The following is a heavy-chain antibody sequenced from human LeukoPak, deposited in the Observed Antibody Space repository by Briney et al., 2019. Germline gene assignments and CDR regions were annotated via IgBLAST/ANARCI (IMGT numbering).Heavy chain of an antibody. CDR3: ARVVQSTDSSGFYLPEYFQH. V-gene: IGHV4-38-2*02. CDR2: IYHSGST. J-gene: IGHJ1*01. Sequence: SETLSLTCTVSGYSISSGYHWGWIRQPPGKGLEWIGSIYHSGSTNYNPSLKSRVTISVDTSKNQFSLKLSSVTAADTAVYYCARVVQSTDSSGFYLPEYFQHWGQGTLVTVSS. D-gene: IGHD3-22*01. CDR1: GYSISSGYH.